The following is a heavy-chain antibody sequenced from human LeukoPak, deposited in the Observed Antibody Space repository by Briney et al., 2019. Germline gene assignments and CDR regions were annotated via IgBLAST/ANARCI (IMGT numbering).Heavy chain of an antibody. CDR3: ARDRNNFDY. CDR2: IYHSGST. Sequence: SETLSLTCAVSGYSISSGYYWGWIRQPPGKGLEWIGSIYHSGSTYYNPSLESRVTISVDTSKNQFSLKLSSVTAADTAVYYCARDRNNFDYWGQGTLVTVSS. V-gene: IGHV4-38-2*02. CDR1: GYSISSGYY. J-gene: IGHJ4*02.